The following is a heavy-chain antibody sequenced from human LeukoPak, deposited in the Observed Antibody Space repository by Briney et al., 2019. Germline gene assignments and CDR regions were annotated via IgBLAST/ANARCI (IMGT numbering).Heavy chain of an antibody. J-gene: IGHJ4*02. Sequence: GGSLRLSCEASGFTFSNYGMHWVRQAPGKGLEWVAVLSYDGSTKYYADSVKGRFAISRDNSKNTLYLQMNSLRAEDTAVYYCGGSPPSDYWGQGTLVTVSS. CDR2: LSYDGSTK. D-gene: IGHD6-13*01. CDR3: GGSPPSDY. CDR1: GFTFSNYG. V-gene: IGHV3-30*03.